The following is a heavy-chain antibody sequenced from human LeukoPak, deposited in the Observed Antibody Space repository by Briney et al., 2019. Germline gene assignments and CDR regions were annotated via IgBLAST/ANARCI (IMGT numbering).Heavy chain of an antibody. V-gene: IGHV4-31*03. CDR2: MEYSVST. CDR3: VTYRPGDINWFDP. J-gene: IGHJ5*02. D-gene: IGHD2-21*01. CDR1: GASIRTANYY. Sequence: SETLSLTCTVSGASIRTANYYWSWIRQYPGKGLEWIGYMEYSVSTRYNPSLKSRVVISADTSKNQFSLNLRSVTAADSAIYYCVTYRPGDINWFDPWGQGILVTVSS.